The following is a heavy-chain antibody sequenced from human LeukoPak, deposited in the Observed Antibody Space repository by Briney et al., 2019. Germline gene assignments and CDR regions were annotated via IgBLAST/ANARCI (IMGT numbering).Heavy chain of an antibody. CDR2: IYDSGST. CDR3: ARGDRPSSSGPTWGVFDY. D-gene: IGHD3-22*01. J-gene: IGHJ4*02. CDR1: GCFISRGYY. Sequence: PSETLSRTCAVSGCFISRGYYWGWIRQPPGQGLEWMGSIYDSGSTYYNPPLKSRVTISVDTSKNQFSLKLSSVTAAATDVYYCARGDRPSSSGPTWGVFDYWGQGTLVSVSS. V-gene: IGHV4-38-2*01.